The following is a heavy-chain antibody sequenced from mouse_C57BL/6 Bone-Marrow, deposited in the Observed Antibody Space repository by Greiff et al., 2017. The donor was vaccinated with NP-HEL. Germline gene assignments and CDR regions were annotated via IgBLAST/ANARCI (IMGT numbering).Heavy chain of an antibody. J-gene: IGHJ4*01. CDR1: GFTFTDYY. D-gene: IGHD2-4*01. CDR3: ARSIYYDYADDPFYGMDY. CDR2: IRNKANGYTI. Sequence: EVQVVESGGGLVQPGGSLSLSCAASGFTFTDYYMSWVRQPPGKALEWVGFIRNKANGYTIEYSASVKGRFTISRDNSQSILFPQMNALRAEDSATYYCARSIYYDYADDPFYGMDYWGQGTSVTVSS. V-gene: IGHV7-3*01.